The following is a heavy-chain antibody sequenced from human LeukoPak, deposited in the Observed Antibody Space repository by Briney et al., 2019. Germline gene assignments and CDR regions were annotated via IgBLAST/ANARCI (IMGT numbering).Heavy chain of an antibody. Sequence: SETLSLTCTVSGGSISSGSYYWSWIRQPAGKGLEWIGRIYTSGSTNYNPSLKSRVTISVDTSKNQFSLNLSSVTAADTAVYYCARDVGFLKWSRGYYYYMDVWGKGTTVTVSS. CDR1: GGSISSGSYY. D-gene: IGHD3-3*01. V-gene: IGHV4-61*02. CDR2: IYTSGST. J-gene: IGHJ6*03. CDR3: ARDVGFLKWSRGYYYYMDV.